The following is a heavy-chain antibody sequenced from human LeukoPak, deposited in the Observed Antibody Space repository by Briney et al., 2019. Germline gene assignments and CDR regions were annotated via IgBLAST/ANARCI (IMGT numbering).Heavy chain of an antibody. V-gene: IGHV3-23*01. J-gene: IGHJ6*03. CDR2: ISGSGGST. Sequence: GGSLRLSCAASGFTFNNFAMSRVRQAPGKGLEWVSAISGSGGSTYYADSVKGRFTFSRDNSKDTLYLQMNNLRVEDTAVYFCARDVPLTTDYYMDVWGKGSTVTVSS. D-gene: IGHD4-11*01. CDR3: ARDVPLTTDYYMDV. CDR1: GFTFNNFA.